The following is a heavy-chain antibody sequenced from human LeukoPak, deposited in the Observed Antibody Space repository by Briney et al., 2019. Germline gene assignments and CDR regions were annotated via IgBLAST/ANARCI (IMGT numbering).Heavy chain of an antibody. CDR3: ASEGVNSMLRGVIYGMDV. D-gene: IGHD3-10*01. CDR2: ISGSTGYV. V-gene: IGHV3-21*01. J-gene: IGHJ6*02. Sequence: GGSLRLSCAASGFTFSSYSMTWVRQAPGKGLEWVSSISGSTGYVYYADSVKGRFTISRDNAKTSLYLQMNSLRAEDTAVYYCASEGVNSMLRGVIYGMDVWGQGTTVTVSS. CDR1: GFTFSSYS.